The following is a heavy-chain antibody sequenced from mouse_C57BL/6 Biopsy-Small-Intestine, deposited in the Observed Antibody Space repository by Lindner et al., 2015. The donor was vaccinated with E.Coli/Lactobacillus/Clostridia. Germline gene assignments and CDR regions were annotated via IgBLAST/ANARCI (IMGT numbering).Heavy chain of an antibody. CDR3: TRESDGFPY. V-gene: IGHV5-9-1*02. CDR2: ISSGGDYI. J-gene: IGHJ3*01. CDR1: GFTFSSYA. Sequence: EVQLQESGEGLVKPGGSLKLSCAASGFTFSSYAMSWVRQTPEKRLEWVAYISSGGDYIYCADTVKGRFTISRDNARNTLYLQMSSLKSEDTAMYYCTRESDGFPYWGQGTLVTVSA.